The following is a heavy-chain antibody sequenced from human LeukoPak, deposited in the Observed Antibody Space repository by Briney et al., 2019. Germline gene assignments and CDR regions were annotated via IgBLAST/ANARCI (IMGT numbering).Heavy chain of an antibody. D-gene: IGHD6-19*01. CDR3: VRAARWLVPPNDS. V-gene: IGHV3-30-3*01. J-gene: IGHJ5*01. Sequence: PGGSLSLTCAASGFTFSSYVMHWVRQAPGKGLEWVAVISYDGGNKYYADSVKGRFTISRDNSRNTLYPQMNSLRAEDTAVYYCVRAARWLVPPNDSWGQGTLVTVSS. CDR1: GFTFSSYV. CDR2: ISYDGGNK.